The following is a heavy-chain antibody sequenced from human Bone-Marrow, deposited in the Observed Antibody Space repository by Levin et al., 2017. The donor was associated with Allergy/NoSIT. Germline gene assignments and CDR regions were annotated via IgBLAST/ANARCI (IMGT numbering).Heavy chain of an antibody. Sequence: PGGSLRLSCKASGYTFTSYGISWVRQAPGQGLEWMGWISTYNGKTQYAEKFQGRVTLTTDTATSTAFMELRSLTSDDAAVFSCARTWGDCDSWGQGTLVIVSS. D-gene: IGHD7-27*01. CDR2: ISTYNGKT. CDR1: GYTFTSYG. J-gene: IGHJ4*02. CDR3: ARTWGDCDS. V-gene: IGHV1-18*01.